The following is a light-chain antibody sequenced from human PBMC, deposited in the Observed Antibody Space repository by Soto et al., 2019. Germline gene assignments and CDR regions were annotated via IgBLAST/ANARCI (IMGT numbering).Light chain of an antibody. Sequence: EIVLTQSPATLSLSPGEGATLSGRASQSISMYLVWYQQKPGQAPRLLIYDASNRATGIPARFSGSGSGTDFTLTISSLEPEDFAVYYCQQRVNWPLTFGGGTKVEI. J-gene: IGKJ4*01. V-gene: IGKV3-11*01. CDR2: DAS. CDR1: QSISMY. CDR3: QQRVNWPLT.